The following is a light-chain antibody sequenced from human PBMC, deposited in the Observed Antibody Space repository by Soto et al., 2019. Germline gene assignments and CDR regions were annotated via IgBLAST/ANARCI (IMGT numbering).Light chain of an antibody. V-gene: IGKV2-28*01. Sequence: DIVMIQSPISLPVSPGEPASISCRSSQSLLDSDGYKYLDWYLQKPGQSPQLLIYMGSNRATGVPDRFSGSGSGTDFTLKISRVEAEDVGVYYCMQALQTGYTFGQGTRLEIK. CDR1: QSLLDSDGYKY. CDR2: MGS. CDR3: MQALQTGYT. J-gene: IGKJ2*01.